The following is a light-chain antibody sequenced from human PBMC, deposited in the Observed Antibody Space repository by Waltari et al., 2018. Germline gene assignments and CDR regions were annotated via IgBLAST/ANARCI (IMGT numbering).Light chain of an antibody. J-gene: IGKJ4*01. Sequence: IALTQSPCTLSLSPGARATLSCRASQTVDSNSVAWYQQRPGQVPRLLIFAASSRATGIPDRFSASGSGTDFTLTISSLQSEDFAVYYCQQYNNWPLTFGGGTKVEIK. CDR3: QQYNNWPLT. V-gene: IGKV3D-15*01. CDR1: QTVDSN. CDR2: AAS.